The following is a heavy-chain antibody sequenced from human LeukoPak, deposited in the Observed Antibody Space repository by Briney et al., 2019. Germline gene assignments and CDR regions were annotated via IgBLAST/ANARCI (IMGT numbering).Heavy chain of an antibody. V-gene: IGHV4-34*01. CDR2: ISHGGIT. CDR3: VRGGVDYGGVGGYFDY. Sequence: SETLSLTCAVYGGSFSGYYWSWIRQPPGKGLEWIGEISHGGITHYNPSLKSRVTISVDTSKNQFSLKLSSVTAADTAVYYCVRGGVDYGGVGGYFDYWGQGILVTVSS. D-gene: IGHD4-23*01. CDR1: GGSFSGYY. J-gene: IGHJ4*02.